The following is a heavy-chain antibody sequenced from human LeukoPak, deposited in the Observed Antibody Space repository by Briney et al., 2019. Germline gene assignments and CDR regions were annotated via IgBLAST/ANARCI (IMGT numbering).Heavy chain of an antibody. CDR3: TRGREWYQLLNNWFDP. J-gene: IGHJ5*02. CDR2: MNPNSGNT. Sequence: ASVKVSCNASGYTFTSYDINWVREATGQGLEWMGWMNPNSGNTGYAQKFQGRVTMTRNTSISTAYMELSSLRSEDTAVYYCTRGREWYQLLNNWFDPWGQGTLVTVSS. CDR1: GYTFTSYD. D-gene: IGHD2-2*01. V-gene: IGHV1-8*01.